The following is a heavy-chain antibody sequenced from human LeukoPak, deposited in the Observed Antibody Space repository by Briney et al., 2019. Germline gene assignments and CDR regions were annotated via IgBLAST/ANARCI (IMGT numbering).Heavy chain of an antibody. CDR1: GFTFSYHS. Sequence: GGSLRLSCVASGFTFSYHSMNWVRQAPGKGLEWVSYISSSSSTIYYADSVKGRFTISRDNAKNSLYLQMNSLRDEDTAVYYCASDSGYDYRFDYWGQGTLVTVSS. CDR2: ISSSSSTI. V-gene: IGHV3-48*02. CDR3: ASDSGYDYRFDY. J-gene: IGHJ4*02. D-gene: IGHD5-12*01.